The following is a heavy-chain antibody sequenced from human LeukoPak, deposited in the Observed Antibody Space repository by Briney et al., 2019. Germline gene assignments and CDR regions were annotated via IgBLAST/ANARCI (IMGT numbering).Heavy chain of an antibody. V-gene: IGHV1-2*02. J-gene: IGHJ5*02. CDR3: ARDPQRGYNWNDRDWFDP. D-gene: IGHD1-1*01. CDR2: INPNSGGT. CDR1: GYTFTGYY. Sequence: GASVKVSCKASGYTFTGYYMHWVRQAPGQGLEWMGWINPNSGGTNYAQKFQGRVTMTRDTSISTAYMELSRLRSDDTAVYYCARDPQRGYNWNDRDWFDPWGQGTLVTVSS.